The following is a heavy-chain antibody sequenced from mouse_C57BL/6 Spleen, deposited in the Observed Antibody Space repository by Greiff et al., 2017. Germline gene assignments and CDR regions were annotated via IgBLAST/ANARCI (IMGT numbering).Heavy chain of an antibody. J-gene: IGHJ4*01. CDR3: ARSGRLRQREMDY. CDR2: INPSNGGT. CDR1: GYTFTSYW. Sequence: QVQLQQPGTELVKPGASVKLSCKASGYTFTSYWMHWVKQRPGQGLEWIGNINPSNGGTNYNEKFKSKATLTVDKSSSTAYMQRSSLTSEDSAVYYCARSGRLRQREMDYWGQGTSVTVSS. V-gene: IGHV1-53*01. D-gene: IGHD2-4*01.